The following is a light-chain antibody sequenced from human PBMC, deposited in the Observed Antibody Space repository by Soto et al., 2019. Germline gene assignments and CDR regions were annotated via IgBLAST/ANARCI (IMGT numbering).Light chain of an antibody. CDR3: ETWGSDTQV. CDR2: LGGAGIH. J-gene: IGLJ2*01. CDR1: NGHSSYI. Sequence: QSVLTQSSSASASLGSSVKLTCTLSNGHSSYIIAWHQQQPGKAPRYLMMLGGAGIHKKGSGIPDRFSGSSSGADRYLTISSLQSDDEADYYCETWGSDTQVFGGGTKVTVL. V-gene: IGLV4-60*03.